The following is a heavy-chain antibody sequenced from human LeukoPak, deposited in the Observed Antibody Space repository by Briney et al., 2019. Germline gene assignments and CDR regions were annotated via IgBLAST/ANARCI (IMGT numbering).Heavy chain of an antibody. D-gene: IGHD5-18*01. V-gene: IGHV3-30*18. J-gene: IGHJ6*02. Sequence: GGSLRFSCAASGFTFSSYGMHWVRQAPGKGLEWVAVISYDGSNKYYADSVKGRFTISRDNSKNTLYLQMNSLRAEDTAVYYCAKEGYLYGMDVWGQGTTVTVSS. CDR2: ISYDGSNK. CDR1: GFTFSSYG. CDR3: AKEGYLYGMDV.